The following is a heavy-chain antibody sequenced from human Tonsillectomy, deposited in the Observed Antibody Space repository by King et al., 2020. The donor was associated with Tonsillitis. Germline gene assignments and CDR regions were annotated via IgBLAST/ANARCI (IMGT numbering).Heavy chain of an antibody. CDR2: IYPGDSDT. J-gene: IGHJ6*02. CDR3: ARIGYCSSTSCPRRYYYYYGMDV. V-gene: IGHV5-51*01. Sequence: VQLVESGAEVKKPGESLKISCKGSRYSFTKYWIGWVRQMPGKGLEWMGIIYPGDSDTRYSPSFQGQVTISADKSISTAYLQWSSLKASDTAMYYCARIGYCSSTSCPRRYYYYYGMDVWGQGTTVTVSS. CDR1: RYSFTKYW. D-gene: IGHD2-2*01.